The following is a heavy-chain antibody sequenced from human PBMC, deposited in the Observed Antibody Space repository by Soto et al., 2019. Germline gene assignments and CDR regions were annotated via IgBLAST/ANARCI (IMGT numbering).Heavy chain of an antibody. Sequence: PSETLSPTCAVSGGSFTSNNWWTWVRQPPGQGLEWIGEIYRTGSTNYNPSLKSRVTISLDKSENQFSLKVTSLTAADTAVYYCASRDPGTSVDYWGQGTLVTVSS. J-gene: IGHJ4*02. D-gene: IGHD1-7*01. CDR3: ASRDPGTSVDY. V-gene: IGHV4-4*02. CDR2: IYRTGST. CDR1: GGSFTSNNW.